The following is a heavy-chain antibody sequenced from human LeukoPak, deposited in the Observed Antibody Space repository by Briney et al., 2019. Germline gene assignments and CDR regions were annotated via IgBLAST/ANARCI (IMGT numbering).Heavy chain of an antibody. D-gene: IGHD5-24*01. CDR2: IYYSGST. Sequence: NPSETLSLTCTVSGGSISSYYWSWIRQPPGKGLEWIGYIYYSGSTNYNPSLKSRVTISVDTSKNQFSLKLSSVTAAGTAVYYCARGGMATVHFDYWGQGTLVTVSS. J-gene: IGHJ4*02. CDR3: ARGGMATVHFDY. V-gene: IGHV4-59*01. CDR1: GGSISSYY.